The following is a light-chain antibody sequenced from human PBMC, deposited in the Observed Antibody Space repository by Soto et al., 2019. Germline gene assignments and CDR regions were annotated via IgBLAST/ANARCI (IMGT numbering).Light chain of an antibody. V-gene: IGLV5-45*03. CDR3: MIWHSSAWV. CDR1: SGINVGTYR. J-gene: IGLJ2*01. CDR2: YKSDSDK. Sequence: QLVLTQPSSLSASPGASASLTCTLRSGINVGTYRIYWYQQKPGSPPQYLLRYKSDSDKQQGSGVPSRFSGSKDASANAGTLLISGRQSEDEADYYCMIWHSSAWVFGGGTKLTVL.